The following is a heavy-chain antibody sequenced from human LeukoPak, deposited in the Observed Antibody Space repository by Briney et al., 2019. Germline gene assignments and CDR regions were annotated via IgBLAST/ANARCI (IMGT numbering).Heavy chain of an antibody. Sequence: GGSLRLSCAASGFTFRNYGMNWVRQAAGKGLEWVSFIWSDGNNRFYADSVKGRFTISRDNSENMLYLQMDTLRAEDTALYYCAKDPGASVSGFYMDVWGKGTTVIVSS. CDR1: GFTFRNYG. CDR2: IWSDGNNR. D-gene: IGHD2-8*02. CDR3: AKDPGASVSGFYMDV. V-gene: IGHV3-30*02. J-gene: IGHJ6*03.